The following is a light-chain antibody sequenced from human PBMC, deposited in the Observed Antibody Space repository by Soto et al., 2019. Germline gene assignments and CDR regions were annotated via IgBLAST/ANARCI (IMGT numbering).Light chain of an antibody. CDR1: QSINNR. CDR2: QAY. Sequence: DIELTQSPSTLSSSLGDRVTISCRASQSINNRLAWYQQRPGQAPKLLIYQAYSWAAGIPARFSGSGSGTEFTLTISSLQPEDFAPYYCQQRQSCPWTFGQGTKVDIK. V-gene: IGKV1-5*01. J-gene: IGKJ1*01. CDR3: QQRQSCPWT.